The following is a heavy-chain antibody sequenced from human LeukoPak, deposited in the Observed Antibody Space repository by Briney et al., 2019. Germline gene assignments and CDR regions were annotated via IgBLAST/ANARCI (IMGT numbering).Heavy chain of an antibody. CDR3: ASDGYNLSSGDY. V-gene: IGHV3-48*03. D-gene: IGHD5-24*01. Sequence: GGSLRLSCAASGFTFSSYEMNWVRQAPGKGLEWVSYISSSGSTIYYADSVKGRFTISRDNAKNTLYLQMNSLRAEDTAVYYCASDGYNLSSGDYWGQGTLVTVSS. J-gene: IGHJ4*02. CDR2: ISSSGSTI. CDR1: GFTFSSYE.